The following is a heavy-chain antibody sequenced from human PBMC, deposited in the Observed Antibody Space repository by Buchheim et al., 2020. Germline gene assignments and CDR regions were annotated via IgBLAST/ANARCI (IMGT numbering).Heavy chain of an antibody. V-gene: IGHV4-39*07. CDR2: IYYSGST. J-gene: IGHJ6*02. CDR3: ARDLGQQPYYYGMDV. CDR1: GGSISSSSYY. D-gene: IGHD6-13*01. Sequence: QLQLQESGPGLVKPSETLSLTCTVSGGSISSSSYYWGWIRQPPGKGLEWIGSIYYSGSTYYNPSLKSRVTISVDTSKNQFSLKLSSVTAADTAVYYCARDLGQQPYYYGMDVWGQGTT.